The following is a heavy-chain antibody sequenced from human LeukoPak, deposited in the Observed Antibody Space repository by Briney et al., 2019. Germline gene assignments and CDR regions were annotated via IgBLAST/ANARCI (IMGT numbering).Heavy chain of an antibody. CDR3: AKVRDTTDKRRYYYYGMDV. CDR2: ISYDGSNK. D-gene: IGHD5-18*01. V-gene: IGHV3-30*18. J-gene: IGHJ6*04. CDR1: GFTFSSYG. Sequence: GGSLRLSCAASGFTFSSYGMHWVRQAPGKGLEWVAVISYDGSNKHYADSVKGRFTISRDNSKNTLYLQMNSLRAEDTAVYYCAKVRDTTDKRRYYYYGMDVWGKGTTVTVSS.